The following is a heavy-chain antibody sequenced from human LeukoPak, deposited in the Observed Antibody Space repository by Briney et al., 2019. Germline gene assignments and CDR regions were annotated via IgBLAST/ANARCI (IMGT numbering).Heavy chain of an antibody. Sequence: SVKVSCKASGGTFSSYAISWVRQAPGQGLEWMGGIIPIFGTANYAQKFQGRVTITADESTSTAYMELSSLRAEDTAVYYCARGECRDGYNCGYYYYYMDVWGKGTTVTVSS. D-gene: IGHD5-24*01. CDR1: GGTFSSYA. CDR2: IIPIFGTA. CDR3: ARGECRDGYNCGYYYYYMDV. J-gene: IGHJ6*03. V-gene: IGHV1-69*13.